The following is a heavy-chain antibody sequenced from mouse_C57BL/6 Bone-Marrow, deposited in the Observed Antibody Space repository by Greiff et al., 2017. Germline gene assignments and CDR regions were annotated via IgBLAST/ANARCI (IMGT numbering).Heavy chain of an antibody. CDR1: GYTFTDYE. J-gene: IGHJ1*03. CDR3: PYYYGSSSWYFDV. D-gene: IGHD1-1*01. V-gene: IGHV1-15*01. Sequence: QVQLQQSGAELVRPGASVTLSCKASGYTFTDYEMHWVKQTPVHGLEWIGAIDPETGGTAYNQKFKGKAILTADKSSSTAYMELRSLTSEDSAVYYCPYYYGSSSWYFDVWGTGTTVTVSS. CDR2: IDPETGGT.